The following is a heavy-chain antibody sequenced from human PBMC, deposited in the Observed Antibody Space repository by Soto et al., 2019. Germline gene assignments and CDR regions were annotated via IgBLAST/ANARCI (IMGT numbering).Heavy chain of an antibody. V-gene: IGHV4-59*12. CDR2: IDHSGST. CDR1: GDSISSYY. Sequence: QVQLQESGPGLVKPSETLSLTCSVSGDSISSYYWSWIRQPPGKGLEWIGYIDHSGSTNYNPSLKSRVTISADTSKNQFSLKLSSVTAADTAVYYCARGRTVDRVGDGMDVWGQGTTVTVSS. D-gene: IGHD4-17*01. J-gene: IGHJ6*02. CDR3: ARGRTVDRVGDGMDV.